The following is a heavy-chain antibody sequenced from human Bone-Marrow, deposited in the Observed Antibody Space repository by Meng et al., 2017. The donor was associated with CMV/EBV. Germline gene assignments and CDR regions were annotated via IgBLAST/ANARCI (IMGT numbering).Heavy chain of an antibody. J-gene: IGHJ4*02. CDR2: IIPIFGTA. CDR3: ARTDLVVTPRGRGYYFDY. Sequence: SVKVSCKASGGTFSSYAISWVRQAPGQGLEWMGGIIPIFGTANYAQKFQGRVTITTDESTSTAYMELSSLRSEDTAVYYCARTDLVVTPRGRGYYFDYWGQGTLVTGSS. CDR1: GGTFSSYA. V-gene: IGHV1-69*05. D-gene: IGHD2-15*01.